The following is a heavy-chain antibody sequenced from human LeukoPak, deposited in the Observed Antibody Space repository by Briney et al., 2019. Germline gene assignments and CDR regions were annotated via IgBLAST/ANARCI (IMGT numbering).Heavy chain of an antibody. J-gene: IGHJ6*03. CDR3: ARAAIVVVPAAGYYYYYYMDV. CDR2: INPNSGGT. D-gene: IGHD2-2*01. Sequence: GASVKVSCKTSGYSFINYYIHWVRQAPGQGLEWMGWINPNSGGTNYAQKFQGRVTMTRDTSISTAYMELSRLRSDDTAVYYCARAAIVVVPAAGYYYYYYMDVWGKGTTVTVSS. CDR1: GYSFINYY. V-gene: IGHV1-2*02.